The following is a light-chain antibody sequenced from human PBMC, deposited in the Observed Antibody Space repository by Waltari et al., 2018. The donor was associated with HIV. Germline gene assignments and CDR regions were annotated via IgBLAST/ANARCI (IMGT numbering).Light chain of an antibody. J-gene: IGLJ2*01. CDR3: QVWDRSYKEAV. Sequence: SYVLTQAPSLSVAPGQTATIYRCNIGRNRVHWYRQKPGRAPLLVVLDDVDRASGITGRFSGARSGERATLTIRGVEAGDEADYYCQVWDRSYKEAVFGGGT. V-gene: IGLV3-21*02. CDR2: DDV. CDR1: NIGRNR.